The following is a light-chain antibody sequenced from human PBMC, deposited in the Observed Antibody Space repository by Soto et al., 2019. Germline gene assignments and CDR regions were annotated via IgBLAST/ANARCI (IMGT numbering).Light chain of an antibody. CDR2: WAS. CDR3: QQNYSTPLT. CDR1: QSVLYSSNNKNY. J-gene: IGKJ4*01. V-gene: IGKV4-1*01. Sequence: DIVMTQSPDSLAVSLGERATINCKSSQSVLYSSNNKNYLAWYQQKPEQPPKLLIYWASTRESGVPDRFSGSGSGTDFTLTISSLQAEDLAVYYCQQNYSTPLTFGGGTKVEIK.